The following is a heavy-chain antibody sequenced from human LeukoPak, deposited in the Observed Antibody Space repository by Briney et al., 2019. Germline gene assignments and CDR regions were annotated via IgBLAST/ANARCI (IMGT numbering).Heavy chain of an antibody. CDR3: ARGAGIAARPDDY. V-gene: IGHV1-2*02. D-gene: IGHD6-6*01. Sequence: ASVKVSCKASGYTFTGYYMHWVRQAPGQGLEWMGWINPNSGGTNYAQKLQGRVTMTTDTSTSTAYMELRSLRSDDTAVYYCARGAGIAARPDDYWGQGTLVTVSS. J-gene: IGHJ4*02. CDR1: GYTFTGYY. CDR2: INPNSGGT.